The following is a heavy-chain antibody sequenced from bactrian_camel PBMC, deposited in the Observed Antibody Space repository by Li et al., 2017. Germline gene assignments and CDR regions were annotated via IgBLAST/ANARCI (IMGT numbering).Heavy chain of an antibody. CDR3: VRNLVDTAAP. Sequence: DVQLVESGGGLVQPGGSLRLSCAASGFTFSNYAMSWVRQAPGKGLEWVSSSSSGALSLVYADSVKGRFTISRDNAKNTVYLLMNSLKSEDTALYYCVRNLVDTAAPWGQGTQVTVS. J-gene: IGHJ4*01. V-gene: IGHV3S35*01. CDR2: SSSGALSL. CDR1: GFTFSNYA.